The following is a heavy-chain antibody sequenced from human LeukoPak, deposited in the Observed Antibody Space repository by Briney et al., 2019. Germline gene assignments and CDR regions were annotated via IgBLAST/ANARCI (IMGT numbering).Heavy chain of an antibody. CDR1: GFTFSSYW. V-gene: IGHV3-7*01. Sequence: PGGSLRLSCAASGFTFSSYWMSWVRRAPGKGLEWVANIKQDGSEKYYADSVKGRFTISRDNAKNSLYLQMNGLTAEDTAVYYCVREYSNTWSGEVSWDYWGQGTLVTVSS. CDR2: IKQDGSEK. J-gene: IGHJ4*02. CDR3: VREYSNTWSGEVSWDY. D-gene: IGHD6-13*01.